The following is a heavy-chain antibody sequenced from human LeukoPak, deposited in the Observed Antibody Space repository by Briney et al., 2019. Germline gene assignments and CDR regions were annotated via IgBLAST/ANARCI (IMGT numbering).Heavy chain of an antibody. CDR3: ARSMFLAYCGGDCYDYYFDY. CDR1: GGTFSIYA. V-gene: IGHV1-69*05. J-gene: IGHJ4*02. Sequence: GASVKVSCKASGGTFSIYAISWVRQAPGQGLEWMGGIIPIFGTANYAQKFQGRVTITTDESTSTAYMELSSLRSEDTAVYYCARSMFLAYCGGDCYDYYFDYWGQGTLVTVSS. D-gene: IGHD2-21*02. CDR2: IIPIFGTA.